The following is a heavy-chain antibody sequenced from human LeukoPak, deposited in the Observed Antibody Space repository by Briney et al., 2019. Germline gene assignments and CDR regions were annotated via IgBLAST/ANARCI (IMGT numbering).Heavy chain of an antibody. CDR3: ASSSGAAAGTWWFDP. J-gene: IGHJ5*02. D-gene: IGHD6-13*01. CDR1: GFTFSSYS. CDR2: ISSSSSYI. V-gene: IGHV3-21*01. Sequence: PGGSLRLSCAASGFTFSSYSMNWVRQAPGKGLEWVSSISSSSSYIYYADSVKGRFTISRDNAKNSLYLQMNSLRAEDTAVYYCASSSGAAAGTWWFDPWGQGTLVTVSS.